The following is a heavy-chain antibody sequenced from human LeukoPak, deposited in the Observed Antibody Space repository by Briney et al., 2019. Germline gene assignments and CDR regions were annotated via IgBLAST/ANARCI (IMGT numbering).Heavy chain of an antibody. CDR3: ARVNAEAFDY. J-gene: IGHJ4*02. CDR1: GASISSYY. CDR2: IYTSGRT. V-gene: IGHV4-4*07. Sequence: SETLSLTCTVSGASISSYYSSSIRQPAGNGLEWIGRIYTSGRTNYNPSRQSRVTMSVDTSKNQCSLKLSSVTAADTAVYYCARVNAEAFDYWGQGTLVTVSS.